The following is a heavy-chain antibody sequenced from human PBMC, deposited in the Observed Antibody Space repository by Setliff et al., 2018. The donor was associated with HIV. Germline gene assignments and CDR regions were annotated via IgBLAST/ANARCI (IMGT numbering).Heavy chain of an antibody. Sequence: SCSASGFTFRSSHMTWVRQTPGKGLEWISYISQSSGTIYYADSVKGRFTVSRDDAKNTLYLQMNSLRGEDTATYYCARTPTTWASRFDYWGQGTLVTVSS. J-gene: IGHJ4*02. CDR3: ARTPTTWASRFDY. CDR1: GFTFRSSH. D-gene: IGHD4-17*01. CDR2: ISQSSGTI. V-gene: IGHV3-48*01.